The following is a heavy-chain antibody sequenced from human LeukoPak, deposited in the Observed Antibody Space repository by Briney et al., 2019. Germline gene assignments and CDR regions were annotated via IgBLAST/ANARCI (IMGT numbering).Heavy chain of an antibody. CDR3: ARSGDTAMVSDAFDI. Sequence: GGSLRLSCAASGFNFRGYGMNWVRQAPGKGLEWVSYISSSSSAIYYADSVKGRFTISRDNAKNSLYLQMNSLRAEDTAVYYCARSGDTAMVSDAFDIWGQGTMVTVSS. D-gene: IGHD5-18*01. CDR1: GFNFRGYG. J-gene: IGHJ3*02. V-gene: IGHV3-48*01. CDR2: ISSSSSAI.